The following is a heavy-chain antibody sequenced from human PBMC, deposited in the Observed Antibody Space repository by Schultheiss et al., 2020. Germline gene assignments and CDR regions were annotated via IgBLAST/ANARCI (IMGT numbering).Heavy chain of an antibody. J-gene: IGHJ3*02. CDR2: IKSKTDGGTT. CDR3: TTADYYATGAFDI. Sequence: GESLKISCAASGFTLSNAWMSWVRQAPGKGLEWVGRIKSKTDGGTTDYAAPVKGRFTISRDDSKNTLYLQMNSLKTEDTAVYYCTTADYYATGAFDIWGKGTMV. V-gene: IGHV3-15*01. CDR1: GFTLSNAW. D-gene: IGHD3-10*01.